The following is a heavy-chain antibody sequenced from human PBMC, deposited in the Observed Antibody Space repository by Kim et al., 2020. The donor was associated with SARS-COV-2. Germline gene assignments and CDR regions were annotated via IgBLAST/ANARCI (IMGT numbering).Heavy chain of an antibody. CDR3: ARGQATRRYSYGSPFDY. V-gene: IGHV4-34*01. Sequence: SETLSLTCAVYGGSFSGYYWSWIRQPPGKGLGWIGEINHSGSTNYNPSLKSRVTISVDTSKNQFSLKLSSVTAADTAVYYCARGQATRRYSYGSPFDYWGQGTLVTVSS. J-gene: IGHJ4*02. CDR1: GGSFSGYY. CDR2: INHSGST. D-gene: IGHD5-18*01.